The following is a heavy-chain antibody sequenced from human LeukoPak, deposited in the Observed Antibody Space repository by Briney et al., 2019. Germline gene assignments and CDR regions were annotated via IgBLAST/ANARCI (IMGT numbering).Heavy chain of an antibody. Sequence: SETLSLTCTVSGGSISSYYWSWIRQPPGKGLEWIGYIYYSGSTYYNPSLKSRVTISVDTSKNQFSLKLSSATAADTAVYYCARRKDGYNRYYFDYWGQGTLVTVSS. CDR3: ARRKDGYNRYYFDY. CDR2: IYYSGST. V-gene: IGHV4-59*04. J-gene: IGHJ4*02. D-gene: IGHD5-24*01. CDR1: GGSISSYY.